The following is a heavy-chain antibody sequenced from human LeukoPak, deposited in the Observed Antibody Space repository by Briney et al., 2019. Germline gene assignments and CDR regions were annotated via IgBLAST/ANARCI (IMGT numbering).Heavy chain of an antibody. J-gene: IGHJ3*02. V-gene: IGHV5-51*01. Sequence: GESLQISCKSSGYSFTNYRIGWVRQMPGKGLEWMGIIYPGDSDTRYSPSFQGQVTISADKSISTAYLQWSSLKASDTAMYYCARPSRPHTIFGVVANAFDIWGQGTMVTVSS. D-gene: IGHD3-3*01. CDR3: ARPSRPHTIFGVVANAFDI. CDR2: IYPGDSDT. CDR1: GYSFTNYR.